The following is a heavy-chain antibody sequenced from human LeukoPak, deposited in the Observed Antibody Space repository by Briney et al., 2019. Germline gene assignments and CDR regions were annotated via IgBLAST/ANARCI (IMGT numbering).Heavy chain of an antibody. V-gene: IGHV4-39*02. J-gene: IGHJ5*02. D-gene: IGHD4-17*01. Sequence: PSETLSLTCTVSGGSISSSNYYWGWISQPPGKGLEWIGCIYYSGGTYYNPSLKSRVTISVDTSKNQFSLKLSSVTAADTAVYYCARDMSGHGDPRRENDHWFDPWGQGTLVTVSS. CDR2: IYYSGGT. CDR1: GGSISSSNYY. CDR3: ARDMSGHGDPRRENDHWFDP.